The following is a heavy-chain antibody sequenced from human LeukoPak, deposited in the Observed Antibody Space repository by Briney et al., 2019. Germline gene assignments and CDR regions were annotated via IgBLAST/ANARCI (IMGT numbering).Heavy chain of an antibody. CDR2: MNPNSGGT. Sequence: WASVKVSCKASGYTFTSYDINWVRQATGQGLEWMGWMNPNSGGTNYAQKFQGRVTMTRDTSISTAYMELSRLRSDDTAVYYCARDPIVVVPAAIRVFDPWGQGTLVTVSS. D-gene: IGHD2-2*01. J-gene: IGHJ5*02. CDR1: GYTFTSYD. CDR3: ARDPIVVVPAAIRVFDP. V-gene: IGHV1-2*02.